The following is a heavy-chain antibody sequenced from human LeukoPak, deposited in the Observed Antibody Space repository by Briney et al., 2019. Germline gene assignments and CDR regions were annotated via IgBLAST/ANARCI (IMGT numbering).Heavy chain of an antibody. CDR3: ARDLWDIVVSPDY. D-gene: IGHD2-15*01. CDR2: IIPILGIA. V-gene: IGHV1-69*04. J-gene: IGHJ4*02. CDR1: GGTFSSYA. Sequence: GASVKVSCKASGGTFSSYAISWVRQAPGQGLEWMGRIIPILGIANYAQKFQGRVTITADKSTGTAYMELSSLRSEDTAVYYCARDLWDIVVSPDYWGQGTLVTVSS.